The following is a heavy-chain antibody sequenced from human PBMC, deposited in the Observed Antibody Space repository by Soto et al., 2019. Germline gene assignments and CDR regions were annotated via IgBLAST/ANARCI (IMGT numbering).Heavy chain of an antibody. CDR3: ARLGGGDSSGYYPFDY. V-gene: IGHV5-51*01. J-gene: IGHJ4*02. CDR1: GYSFTSYW. Sequence: GESLKIACKGSGYSFTSYWIGWVRQMPGKGLEWMGIIYPGDSDTRYSPSFQGQVTISADKSISTAYLQWSSLKASDTAMYYCARLGGGDSSGYYPFDYWGQGTLVTVSS. D-gene: IGHD3-22*01. CDR2: IYPGDSDT.